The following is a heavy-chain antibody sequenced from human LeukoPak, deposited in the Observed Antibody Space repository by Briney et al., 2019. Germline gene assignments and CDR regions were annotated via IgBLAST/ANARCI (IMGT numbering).Heavy chain of an antibody. CDR1: GFTFSSYD. D-gene: IGHD4-11*01. Sequence: TGGSLRLSCAVSGFTFSSYDMHWVRQATGKGLEWVSAIGTAGDTYYPGSVKGRFTISRENAKNSLYLQMNSLRAGDTAVYYCARGLTLMPTTVPFQTGNYYGMDVWGQGTTVTVSS. J-gene: IGHJ6*02. CDR2: IGTAGDT. V-gene: IGHV3-13*01. CDR3: ARGLTLMPTTVPFQTGNYYGMDV.